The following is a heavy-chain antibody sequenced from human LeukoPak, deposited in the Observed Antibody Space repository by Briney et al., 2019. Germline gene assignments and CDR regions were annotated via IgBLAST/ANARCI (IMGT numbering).Heavy chain of an antibody. CDR1: GFTFSSYG. CDR2: IWYDGSNK. V-gene: IGHV3-33*06. J-gene: IGHJ4*02. CDR3: AKDPFRARISAPDY. Sequence: PGGSLRLSCAASGFTFSSYGMHWVRQAPAKGLEWVAVIWYDGSNKYYADSVKGRFTISRDNSKNTLYLQINSLRAEDTAVYYCAKDPFRARISAPDYWGQGTLVTVSS. D-gene: IGHD6-6*01.